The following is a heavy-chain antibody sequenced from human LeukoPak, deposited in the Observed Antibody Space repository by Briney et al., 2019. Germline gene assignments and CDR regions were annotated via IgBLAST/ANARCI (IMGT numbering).Heavy chain of an antibody. CDR2: IYHSGST. V-gene: IGHV4-38-2*02. J-gene: IGHJ5*02. CDR1: GYSISSGYY. Sequence: PSETLSLTCTVSGYSISSGYYWGWIRQPPGKGLEWIGSIYHSGSTYYNPSLKSRVTISVDTSKNQFSLKLSSVTAADTAVYYCAREDDSSSWYLGVPSSWFDPWGQGTLVTVSS. D-gene: IGHD6-13*01. CDR3: AREDDSSSWYLGVPSSWFDP.